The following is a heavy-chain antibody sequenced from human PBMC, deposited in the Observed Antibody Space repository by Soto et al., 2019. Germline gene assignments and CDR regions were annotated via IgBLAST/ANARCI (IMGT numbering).Heavy chain of an antibody. D-gene: IGHD3-22*01. CDR1: VFTVTSSA. V-gene: IGHV1-58*01. CDR3: AAGISSGRYYYVYGMDV. CDR2: IVVGSGNT. Sequence: SVNVSCKASVFTVTSSAVQWVRQARGQRLEWIGWIVVGSGNTNYAQKFQERVTITRDMSTSTAYMELSSLRSEDTAVYYCAAGISSGRYYYVYGMDVWG. J-gene: IGHJ6*02.